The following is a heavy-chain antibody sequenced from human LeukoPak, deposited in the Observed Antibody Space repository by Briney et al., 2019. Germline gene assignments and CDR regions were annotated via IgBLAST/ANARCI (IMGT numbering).Heavy chain of an antibody. CDR2: FDPEDGET. CDR3: ATAGGLGFREQQLAEADYYYYGMDV. CDR1: GYTLTELS. V-gene: IGHV1-24*01. J-gene: IGHJ6*04. Sequence: RASVKVSCKVSGYTLTELSMHWVRQAPGKGLEWMGGFDPEDGETIYAQKFQGRVTMTEDTSTDTAYMELSSLRSEDTAVYYCATAGGLGFREQQLAEADYYYYGMDVWGKGTTVTVSS. D-gene: IGHD6-13*01.